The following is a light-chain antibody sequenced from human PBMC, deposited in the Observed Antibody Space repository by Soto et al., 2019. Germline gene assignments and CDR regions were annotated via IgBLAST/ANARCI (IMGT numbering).Light chain of an antibody. Sequence: EIVLTQSPATLSLSPGERATLSCRASQSVNSYLAWYQQKPGQAPRLLIYDASNRATGIPARFGGSGSETDFTLTISSLEPEDFAVYYCQQRANWPYTFGQGTKLEIK. J-gene: IGKJ2*01. CDR3: QQRANWPYT. CDR1: QSVNSY. CDR2: DAS. V-gene: IGKV3-11*01.